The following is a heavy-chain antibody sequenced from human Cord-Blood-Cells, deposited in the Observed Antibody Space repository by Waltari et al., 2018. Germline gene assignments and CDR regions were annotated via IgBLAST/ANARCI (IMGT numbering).Heavy chain of an antibody. D-gene: IGHD4-17*01. V-gene: IGHV4-39*01. J-gene: IGHJ2*01. CDR2: IYYSGST. CDR1: GGSISSSRYS. CDR3: ARPTTVTTLAGWYFDL. Sequence: QLQLQESGPGLVKPSETLSLTCPVPGGSISSSRYSWGWIRQPPGKGLEWIGSIYYSGSTYYNQSLKSRVTISVDTSKNQFSLKLSSVTAADTAVYYCARPTTVTTLAGWYFDLWGRGTLVTVSS.